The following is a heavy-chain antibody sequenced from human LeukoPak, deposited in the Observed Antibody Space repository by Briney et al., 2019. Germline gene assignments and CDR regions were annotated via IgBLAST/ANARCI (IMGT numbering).Heavy chain of an antibody. CDR1: GGSISSGGYY. V-gene: IGHV4-30-2*01. CDR2: IYHSGST. CDR3: ARHDPIVGTPDAFDI. D-gene: IGHD5-12*01. J-gene: IGHJ3*02. Sequence: SETLSLTRTVSGGSISSGGYYWSWIRQPPGKGLEWIGYIYHSGSTYYNPSLKSRVTISLDTSKNQFSLKLSSVTATDTAVYYCARHDPIVGTPDAFDIWGQGTMVTVSS.